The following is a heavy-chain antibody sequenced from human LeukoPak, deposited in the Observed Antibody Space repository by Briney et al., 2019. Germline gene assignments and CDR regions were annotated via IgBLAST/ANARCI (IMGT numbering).Heavy chain of an antibody. CDR3: AREQEARYHDTVTYYYYYYMDV. J-gene: IGHJ6*03. V-gene: IGHV3-21*01. Sequence: KPGGSLRLSCAASGFTFSSYAINWVRQAPGNGLEWISSISSSSSYIYYADSVKGRFTISRDNAKNSLYLQMNSLRAEDTAVYYCAREQEARYHDTVTYYYYYYMDVWGKGTTVTVSS. CDR2: ISSSSSYI. CDR1: GFTFSSYA. D-gene: IGHD4-17*01.